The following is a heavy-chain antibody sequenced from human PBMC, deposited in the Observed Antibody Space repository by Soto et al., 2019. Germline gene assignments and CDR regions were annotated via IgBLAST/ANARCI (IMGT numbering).Heavy chain of an antibody. D-gene: IGHD2-15*01. CDR2: IIPIFRTA. V-gene: IGHV1-69*12. Sequence: QVQLVQSGAEVKKPGSSVKVSCKASGGTFSSYAISWVRQAPGQGLEWMGGIIPIFRTADYAQKFQGRVTIAADEYTSTADMELSSLRSEDTAVYYCASVETERYYYGMDVWGQGTTVTVSS. CDR3: ASVETERYYYGMDV. J-gene: IGHJ6*02. CDR1: GGTFSSYA.